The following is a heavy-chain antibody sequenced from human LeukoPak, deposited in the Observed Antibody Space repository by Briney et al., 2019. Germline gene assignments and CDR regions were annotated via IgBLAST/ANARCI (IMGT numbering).Heavy chain of an antibody. Sequence: PSETLSLTCTVSGGSISSGSYYWSWIRQPAGKGLEWIGRIYTSGSTNYNPSLKSRVTISVDTSKNQFSLKLSSVTAADTAVYYCARSGKNSFITIFGVASFDLWGRGTLVTVSS. CDR1: GGSISSGSYY. J-gene: IGHJ2*01. D-gene: IGHD3-3*01. CDR3: ARSGKNSFITIFGVASFDL. V-gene: IGHV4-61*02. CDR2: IYTSGST.